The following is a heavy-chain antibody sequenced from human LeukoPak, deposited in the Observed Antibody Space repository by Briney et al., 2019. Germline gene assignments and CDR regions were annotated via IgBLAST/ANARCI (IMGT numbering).Heavy chain of an antibody. V-gene: IGHV1-69*06. CDR2: SIPFFCRA. Sequence: SSVKVTCKASGGTFSSYAISWVRQAPAQGLEWMGGSIPFFCRANYAQKFQGRVMITADKSTSTGYMELSSVKSEDTPVYYCARESSLYYYGSCVYYYFGMDVWGKGTTVTVSS. D-gene: IGHD3-10*01. J-gene: IGHJ6*04. CDR1: GGTFSSYA. CDR3: ARESSLYYYGSCVYYYFGMDV.